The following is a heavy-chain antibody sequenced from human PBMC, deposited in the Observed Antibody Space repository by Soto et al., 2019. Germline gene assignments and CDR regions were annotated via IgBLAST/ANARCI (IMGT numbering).Heavy chain of an antibody. V-gene: IGHV1-8*01. D-gene: IGHD4-17*01. CDR3: AGTDGDLDA. CDR2: MNPKSGHT. CDR1: GYTFSSYD. Sequence: QVQLVQSGAEVKKPGASVKVSCKASGYTFSSYDINWVRQATGQGLEWMGWMNPKSGHTGSAQKFQGRVTMTRDTSISTASMELSSLRSEDTAIYYCAGTDGDLDAWGQGPTVTVSS. J-gene: IGHJ6*02.